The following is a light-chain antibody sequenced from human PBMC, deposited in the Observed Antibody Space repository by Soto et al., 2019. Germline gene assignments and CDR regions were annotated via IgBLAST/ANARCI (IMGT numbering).Light chain of an antibody. Sequence: DIQMTQSPSSLSASVGDRVTISCRASQTITTYLNWYQQKPGQAPQLLIYGASILQSGVPSRFTGSGSGTDFTLTISSLQPDDFATYHCQQTHSTPWTFGQGTKVEIK. V-gene: IGKV1-39*01. CDR2: GAS. CDR1: QTITTY. J-gene: IGKJ1*01. CDR3: QQTHSTPWT.